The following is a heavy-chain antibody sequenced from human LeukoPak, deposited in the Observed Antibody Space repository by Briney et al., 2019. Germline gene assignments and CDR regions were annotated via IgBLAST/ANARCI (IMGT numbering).Heavy chain of an antibody. D-gene: IGHD2-15*01. J-gene: IGHJ6*03. CDR3: ARVCGYCSGGSCYPYYYYYMDV. V-gene: IGHV1-46*01. Sequence: ASVKVSCKASGYTFTSHHMHWVRQAPGQGLEWMGIINPSGGSTNYAQKFQGRVTMTRNTSISTAYMELSSLRSEDTAVYYCARVCGYCSGGSCYPYYYYYMDVWGKGTTVTISS. CDR2: INPSGGST. CDR1: GYTFTSHH.